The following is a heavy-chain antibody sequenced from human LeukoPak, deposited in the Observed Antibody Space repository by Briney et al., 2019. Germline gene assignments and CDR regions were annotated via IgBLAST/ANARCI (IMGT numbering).Heavy chain of an antibody. J-gene: IGHJ6*02. CDR3: AKVHYYDSSGYYYYYYGMDV. Sequence: GGSLRLSCAASGFTFSSYAMSWVRQAPGKGLEWVSAISGSGGSTYYADSVKGRFTISRDNSGNTLYLQMNSLRAEDTAVYYCAKVHYYDSSGYYYYYYGMDVWGQGTTVTVSS. D-gene: IGHD3-22*01. CDR1: GFTFSSYA. CDR2: ISGSGGST. V-gene: IGHV3-23*01.